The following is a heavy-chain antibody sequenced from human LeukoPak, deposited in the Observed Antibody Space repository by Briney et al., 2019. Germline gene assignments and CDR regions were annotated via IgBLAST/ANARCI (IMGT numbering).Heavy chain of an antibody. D-gene: IGHD3-3*01. V-gene: IGHV4-59*08. CDR1: GGSISSYY. J-gene: IGHJ3*02. CDR2: IYYSGST. CDR3: ARPTIIGDAFDI. Sequence: SETLSLTCTVSGGSISSYYRSWIRQPPGKGLEWIGYIYYSGSTNYNPSLKSRVTISVDTSKSQFSLKLSSVTAADTAVYYCARPTIIGDAFDIWGQGTMVTVSS.